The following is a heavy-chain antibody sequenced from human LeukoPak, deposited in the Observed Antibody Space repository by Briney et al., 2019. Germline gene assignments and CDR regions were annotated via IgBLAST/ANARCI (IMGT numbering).Heavy chain of an antibody. CDR1: GFSFSSYA. Sequence: GGSLRLSCAASGFSFSSYAMNWVRQAPGKGLDWVSAISGSGSDIYYADSVRGRFTISRDNSKNTLYLQMNSLRAEDTAVYYCARDQRGHNRPVEYWGQGTLVTVSS. V-gene: IGHV3-23*01. D-gene: IGHD1-1*01. CDR3: ARDQRGHNRPVEY. CDR2: ISGSGSDI. J-gene: IGHJ4*02.